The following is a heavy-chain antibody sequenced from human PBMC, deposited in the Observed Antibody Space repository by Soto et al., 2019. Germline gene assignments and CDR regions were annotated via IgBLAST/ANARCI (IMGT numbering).Heavy chain of an antibody. CDR1: GGSISSSSYY. D-gene: IGHD2-2*01. V-gene: IGHV4-39*01. CDR2: IYYSGST. Sequence: QLQLQESGPGLVKPSETLSLTCTVSGGSISSSSYYWGWIRQPPGKGLEWIGSIYYSGSTYYNPSLKSRVTISVDTSKNQFSLKLSSVTAADTAVYYCARQYCISTSCYPDYWGQGTLVTVSS. CDR3: ARQYCISTSCYPDY. J-gene: IGHJ4*02.